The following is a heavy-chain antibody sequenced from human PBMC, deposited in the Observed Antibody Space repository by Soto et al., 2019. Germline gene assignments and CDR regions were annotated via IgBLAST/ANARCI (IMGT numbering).Heavy chain of an antibody. V-gene: IGHV3-21*01. Sequence: PGGSLRLSCAASGFTFSSYSMNWVRQAPGKGLEWVSSISSSSSYIYYADSVKGRFTISRDNAKNSLYLQMNSLRAEDTAVYYYAREGAYYYDSSGASFDPSGQGTLVTVSS. D-gene: IGHD3-22*01. CDR3: AREGAYYYDSSGASFDP. CDR2: ISSSSSYI. J-gene: IGHJ5*02. CDR1: GFTFSSYS.